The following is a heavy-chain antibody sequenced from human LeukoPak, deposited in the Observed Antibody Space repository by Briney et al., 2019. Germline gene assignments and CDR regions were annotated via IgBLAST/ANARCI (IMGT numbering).Heavy chain of an antibody. CDR1: GYTFTSYD. CDR2: MNPNSGNT. V-gene: IGHV1-8*01. J-gene: IGHJ4*02. CDR3: ARASRTLLRFLEWLAGYYFDY. D-gene: IGHD3-3*01. Sequence: ASVKVSCKASGYTFTSYDINWVRQATGQGLEWMGWMNPNSGNTGYAQKFQGRVTMTRNTSISTAYMELSSLRSEDTAVHYCARASRTLLRFLEWLAGYYFDYWGQGTLVTVSS.